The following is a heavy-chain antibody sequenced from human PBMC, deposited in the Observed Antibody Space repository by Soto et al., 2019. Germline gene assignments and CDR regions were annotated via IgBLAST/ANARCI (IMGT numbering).Heavy chain of an antibody. CDR1: GFTFSSYG. CDR3: AIPSGSPFDY. D-gene: IGHD1-26*01. V-gene: IGHV3-30*03. Sequence: GGSLRLSCAASGFTFSSYGMHWVRQAPGKGLEWVAVISYDGSNKYYADSVKGRFTISRDNSKNTLYLQMNSLRAEDTAVYYCAIPSGSPFDYWGQGTLVTVSS. J-gene: IGHJ4*02. CDR2: ISYDGSNK.